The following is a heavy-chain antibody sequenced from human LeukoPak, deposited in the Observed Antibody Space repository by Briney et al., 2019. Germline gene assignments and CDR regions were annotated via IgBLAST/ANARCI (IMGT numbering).Heavy chain of an antibody. Sequence: PSETLSLTCTVSGGSISSYYWSWIRQPPGKGLEWIGYIYYSGSTYYNPSLKSRVTISVDTSKNQLSLKLSSVTAADTAVYYCARDLIVVVPAAYYYYYGMDVWGQGTTVTVSS. V-gene: IGHV4-59*12. CDR2: IYYSGST. D-gene: IGHD2-2*01. J-gene: IGHJ6*02. CDR3: ARDLIVVVPAAYYYYYGMDV. CDR1: GGSISSYY.